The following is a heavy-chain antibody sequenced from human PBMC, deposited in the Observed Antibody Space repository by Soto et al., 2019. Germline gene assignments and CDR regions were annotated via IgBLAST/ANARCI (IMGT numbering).Heavy chain of an antibody. J-gene: IGHJ4*02. V-gene: IGHV3-33*01. CDR3: ARERVGALLDY. CDR2: IWYDGSNK. CDR1: GFTFSSYG. D-gene: IGHD1-26*01. Sequence: GGSLRLSCAASGFTFSSYGMHWVRQAPGKGLEWVAAIWYDGSNKYYADSVKGRFTISRDNSKNTLYLQMNSLRAEDTAVYYCARERVGALLDYWGQGTLVTVSS.